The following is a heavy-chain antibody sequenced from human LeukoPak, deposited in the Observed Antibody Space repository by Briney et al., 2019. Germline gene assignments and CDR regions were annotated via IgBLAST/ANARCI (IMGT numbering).Heavy chain of an antibody. Sequence: GGSLRLSCAASGFTFSSYSMNWVRQAPGKGLEWVSYISSSSSTIYYADSVKGRFTISRDNAKNSLYLQMNSLRAEDTAVYYCARDGWGYQTDYWGQGTLVTVSS. V-gene: IGHV3-48*01. CDR1: GFTFSSYS. CDR3: ARDGWGYQTDY. J-gene: IGHJ4*02. CDR2: ISSSSSTI. D-gene: IGHD2-21*01.